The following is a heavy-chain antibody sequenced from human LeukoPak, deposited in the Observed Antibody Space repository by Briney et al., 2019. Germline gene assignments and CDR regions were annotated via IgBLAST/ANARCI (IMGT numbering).Heavy chain of an antibody. D-gene: IGHD2-15*01. V-gene: IGHV4-39*07. J-gene: IGHJ5*02. Sequence: PSETLSLTCTVSGGSISSSSYYWGWIRQPPGKGLEWIGSIYYSGSTYYNPSLKSRVTISVDTSRDQFSLKLTSVTAADTAVYYCARVYCSGGSCYDSRGWFDPWGQGTLVTVSS. CDR2: IYYSGST. CDR1: GGSISSSSYY. CDR3: ARVYCSGGSCYDSRGWFDP.